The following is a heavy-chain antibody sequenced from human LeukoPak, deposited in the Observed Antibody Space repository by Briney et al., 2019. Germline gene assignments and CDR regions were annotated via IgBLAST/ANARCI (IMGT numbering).Heavy chain of an antibody. CDR2: ITASGGST. V-gene: IGHV3-23*01. D-gene: IGHD3-9*01. J-gene: IGHJ4*02. CDR1: GFTFSNYV. CDR3: VKSDYDILTPYHN. Sequence: GGSLRLSCAASGFTFSNYVMTWVRQPPGKGLEWVSVITASGGSTYYPDSLKGRFTISRDNSKNTLYLQMTSLRAEDTAVYYCVKSDYDILTPYHNWGQGTLVTVSS.